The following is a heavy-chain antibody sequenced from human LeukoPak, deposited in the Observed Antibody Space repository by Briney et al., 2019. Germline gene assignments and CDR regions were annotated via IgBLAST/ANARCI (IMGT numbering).Heavy chain of an antibody. CDR2: IRAYNGNT. V-gene: IGHV1-18*04. Sequence: ASVKVSCKASGYTFTSYGISWVRQAPGQGLEWMGWIRAYNGNTNYAQKLQGRVTMTTDTSTSTAYMELRSLRSDDTAVYYCARAPRVAAAGLLDYWGQGTLVTVSS. D-gene: IGHD6-13*01. CDR3: ARAPRVAAAGLLDY. J-gene: IGHJ4*02. CDR1: GYTFTSYG.